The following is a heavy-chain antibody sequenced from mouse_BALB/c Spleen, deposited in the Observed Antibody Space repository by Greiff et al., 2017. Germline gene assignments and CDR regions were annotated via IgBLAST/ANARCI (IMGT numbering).Heavy chain of an antibody. D-gene: IGHD2-14*01. CDR3: ARRHRYSYYFDY. Sequence: VQLQQSGAELVRPGTSVKVSCKASGYAFTNYLIEWVKQRPGQGLEWIGVINPGSGGTNYNEKFKGKATLTADKSSSTAYMQLSSLTSDDSAVYFCARRHRYSYYFDYWGQGTTLTVSS. V-gene: IGHV1-54*01. CDR2: INPGSGGT. CDR1: GYAFTNYL. J-gene: IGHJ2*01.